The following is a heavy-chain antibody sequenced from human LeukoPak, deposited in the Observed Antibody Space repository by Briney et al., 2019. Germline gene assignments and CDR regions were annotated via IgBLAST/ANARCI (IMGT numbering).Heavy chain of an antibody. CDR1: GVSTSGDY. Sequence: SETLSLTCSVSGVSTSGDYWSWIRQPPGKGLEWIGYIYYSGSTNHNPSLKSRVTISVDTSKNQISLKVSSVTAADTAVYYCARANRYDLYFDYWGQGTLVTVSS. CDR3: ARANRYDLYFDY. V-gene: IGHV4-59*01. D-gene: IGHD5-12*01. CDR2: IYYSGST. J-gene: IGHJ4*02.